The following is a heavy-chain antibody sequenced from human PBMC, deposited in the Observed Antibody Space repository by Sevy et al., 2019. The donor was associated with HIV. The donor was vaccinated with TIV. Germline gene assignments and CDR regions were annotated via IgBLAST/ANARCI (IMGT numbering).Heavy chain of an antibody. CDR2: IIVGSGKA. J-gene: IGHJ3*01. CDR3: AAGHSIFGVVANAFDV. Sequence: ASVKVSCKASGFTFTNSAVQWVRQTRGQRLEWIGWIIVGSGKAEYAQKLQERVTITGDMSTNTAYLDLSRLRSEDTAVYYCAAGHSIFGVVANAFDVWGQGTTVTVSS. V-gene: IGHV1-58*01. D-gene: IGHD3-3*01. CDR1: GFTFTNSA.